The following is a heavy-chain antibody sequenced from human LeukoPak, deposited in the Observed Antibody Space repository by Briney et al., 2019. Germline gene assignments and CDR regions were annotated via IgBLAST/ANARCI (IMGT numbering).Heavy chain of an antibody. CDR1: GFTFSTYG. D-gene: IGHD3-22*01. CDR2: IRYDGSNK. J-gene: IGHJ4*02. Sequence: GGSLRLSCAASGFTFSTYGMHWVRQAPGKGLEWVAFIRYDGSNKYYADSVKGRFTISRDNSKNTLYLQMNSLRAEDTAVYYCARNRYYYDSSGTDPYYFDYWGQGTLVTVSS. V-gene: IGHV3-30*02. CDR3: ARNRYYYDSSGTDPYYFDY.